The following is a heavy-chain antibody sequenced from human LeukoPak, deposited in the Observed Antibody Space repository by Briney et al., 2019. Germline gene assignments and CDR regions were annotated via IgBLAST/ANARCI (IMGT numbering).Heavy chain of an antibody. CDR3: ASASSHRIAAGGDY. D-gene: IGHD6-13*01. V-gene: IGHV3-74*01. Sequence: PGGSLRPSCAASGFTFSNYWMHWVRQAPGKGLVWVSRINSDGSSRNYADSVKGRFTISRDNAKNTLFLQMNSLRAEDTAVYYCASASSHRIAAGGDYWGQGILVAVSS. CDR1: GFTFSNYW. J-gene: IGHJ4*02. CDR2: INSDGSSR.